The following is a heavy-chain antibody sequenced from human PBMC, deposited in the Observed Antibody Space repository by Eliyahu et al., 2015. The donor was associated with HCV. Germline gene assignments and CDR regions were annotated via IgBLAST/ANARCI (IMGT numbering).Heavy chain of an antibody. Sequence: QLQLQESGPGLVKPSETLSXTCTVSGGSISXXSYXXGWIRXXPGKGLEWIGSIYYSGSTYYNPSLKSRVXISVDTPKNQFSLKLSSVTATDTAVYYCARRGYDILTGYYRPFDYWGQGTLVTLSS. D-gene: IGHD3-9*01. J-gene: IGHJ4*02. CDR2: IYYSGST. V-gene: IGHV4-39*01. CDR3: ARRGYDILTGYYRPFDY. CDR1: GGSISXXSYX.